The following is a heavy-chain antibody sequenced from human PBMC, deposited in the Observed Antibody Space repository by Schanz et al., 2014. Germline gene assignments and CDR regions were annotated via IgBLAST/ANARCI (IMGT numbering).Heavy chain of an antibody. CDR3: AKGSRSGSKVMDV. D-gene: IGHD3-10*01. Sequence: EVQLVESGGGLVQPGGSLRLSCAASGFTFSSYSMNWVRQAPGKGLEWISFINTGSNYINYADSVRGRFTISRDSAKNSLYLQMNSLRPEDTALYYCAKGSRSGSKVMDVWGKGTTVTVSS. CDR2: INTGSNYI. CDR1: GFTFSSYS. J-gene: IGHJ6*03. V-gene: IGHV3-48*04.